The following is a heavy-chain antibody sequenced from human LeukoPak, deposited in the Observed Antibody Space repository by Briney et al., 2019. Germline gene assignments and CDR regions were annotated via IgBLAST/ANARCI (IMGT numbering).Heavy chain of an antibody. J-gene: IGHJ4*02. CDR3: AKEPSH. CDR1: GFTFSSYW. V-gene: IGHV3-74*01. CDR2: TNTDGSST. Sequence: GGSLRLSCAASGFTFSSYWMHWVRQAPGKGLVWVSRTNTDGSSTSYADSVKGRFTISRDNAKNTLYLQMNSLRAEDTAVYYCAKEPSHWGQGTLVTVSS.